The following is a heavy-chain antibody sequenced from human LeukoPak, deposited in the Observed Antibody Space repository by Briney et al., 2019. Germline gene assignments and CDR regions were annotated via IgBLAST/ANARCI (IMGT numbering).Heavy chain of an antibody. CDR1: GYTFTAYY. V-gene: IGHV1-2*02. CDR3: AREGAPQLSSYFDH. CDR2: INVNTGGT. D-gene: IGHD1-1*01. J-gene: IGHJ4*02. Sequence: AAVKVSCKASGYTFTAYYIHWVRQAPGQGLEWMGWINVNTGGTNFAQRFQGRVTMTRDTSINTAYMELSSLRSDDTAMYYCAREGAPQLSSYFDHWGQGTLVTVSS.